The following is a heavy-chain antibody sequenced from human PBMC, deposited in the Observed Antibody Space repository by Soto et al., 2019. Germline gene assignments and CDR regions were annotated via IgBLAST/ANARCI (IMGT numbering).Heavy chain of an antibody. CDR1: VGSVSSGSYY. J-gene: IGHJ5*02. CDR3: ARGIVVPAAMTLYNWFDP. CDR2: IYYSGST. Sequence: SETLSLTCTVSVGSVSSGSYYWSWIRQPPGKGLEWIGYIYYSGSTNYNPSLKSRVTISVDTSKNQFSLKLSSVTAADTAVYYCARGIVVPAAMTLYNWFDPWGQGTLVTVSS. V-gene: IGHV4-61*01. D-gene: IGHD2-2*01.